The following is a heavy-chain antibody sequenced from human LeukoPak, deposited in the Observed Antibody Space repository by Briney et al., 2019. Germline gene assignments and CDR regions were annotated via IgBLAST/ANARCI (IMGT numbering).Heavy chain of an antibody. D-gene: IGHD6-19*01. CDR1: GYTFTGYY. V-gene: IGHV1-2*02. CDR2: INPNSGGT. CDR3: ARDAAGNDAFDI. Sequence: ASVKVSCKASGYTFTGYYMHWVRQAPGQGLEWMGWINPNSGGTNYAQKFQGRVTMTRDTSISTAYMELSRLRSGDTAVYYCARDAAGNDAFDIWGQGTMVTVSS. J-gene: IGHJ3*02.